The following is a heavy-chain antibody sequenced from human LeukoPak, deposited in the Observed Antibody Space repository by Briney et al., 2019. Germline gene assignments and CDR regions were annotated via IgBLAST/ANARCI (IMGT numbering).Heavy chain of an antibody. D-gene: IGHD1-26*01. CDR1: GGSISSSSFY. J-gene: IGHJ4*02. CDR3: ARGPSGSYSSVFDY. Sequence: SETLSLTCTVSGGSISSSSFYWVWIRQPPGKGLEWIGYIYYSGSTYYNPSLKSRVTISVDTSKNQFSLKLSSVTAADTAVYYCARGPSGSYSSVFDYWGQGTLVTVSS. V-gene: IGHV4-31*03. CDR2: IYYSGST.